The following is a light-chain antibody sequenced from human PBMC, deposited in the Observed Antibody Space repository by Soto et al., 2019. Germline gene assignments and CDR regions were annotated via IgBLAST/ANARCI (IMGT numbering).Light chain of an antibody. J-gene: IGKJ3*01. CDR3: QLYGSSTGFT. V-gene: IGKV3-20*01. CDR2: GAS. Sequence: EIVLTQSPGTLSLSPGERATLSCRASQSVSSSYLAWYQQKPGQAPRLLIYGASSRATGIPDRFSGSGSGTDFTLIISRLEPEDFAVYYGQLYGSSTGFTFGPGTKVDIK. CDR1: QSVSSSY.